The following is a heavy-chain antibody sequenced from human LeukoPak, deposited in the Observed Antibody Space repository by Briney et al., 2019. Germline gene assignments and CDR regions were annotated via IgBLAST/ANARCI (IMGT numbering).Heavy chain of an antibody. J-gene: IGHJ5*02. CDR3: ASLWWFGEFENWFDP. CDR1: GGSISSSSYY. CDR2: IYYSGST. D-gene: IGHD3-10*01. Sequence: PSETLSLTCTVSGGSISSSSYYWGWIRQPPGKGLEWIGSIYYSGSTYYNPSLKSRVTISVDTSKNQFSLKLSSVTAADTAVYYCASLWWFGEFENWFDPWGQGTLVTVSS. V-gene: IGHV4-39*07.